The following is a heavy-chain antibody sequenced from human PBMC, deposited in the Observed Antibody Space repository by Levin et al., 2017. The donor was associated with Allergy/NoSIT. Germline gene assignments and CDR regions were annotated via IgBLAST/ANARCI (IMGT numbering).Heavy chain of an antibody. Sequence: ESLKISCTVSGVSISSRSYYWGWIRQPPGEGLEWIGGMSYSGSTYYNPFLKSRVTISLDTSQNQFSLRLTSVTAADTAVYYCARDGFRSSQVFWGQGTLVAVSS. CDR2: MSYSGST. CDR1: GVSISSRSYY. CDR3: ARDGFRSSQVF. D-gene: IGHD6-6*01. V-gene: IGHV4-39*07. J-gene: IGHJ4*02.